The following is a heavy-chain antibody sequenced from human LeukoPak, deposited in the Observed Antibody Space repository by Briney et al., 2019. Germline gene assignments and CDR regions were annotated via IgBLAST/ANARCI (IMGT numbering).Heavy chain of an antibody. D-gene: IGHD6-6*01. CDR2: ISTNGGST. CDR3: ARGGAARSLDY. J-gene: IGHJ4*02. CDR1: GFTFSSYV. V-gene: IGHV3-64*01. Sequence: GGSLRLSCAASGFTFSSYVIHWVRQAPGKGLEYVSGISTNGGSTYYANSVKGRFTISRDNSKNTLYLQVGSLRVEDMAVYYCARGGAARSLDYWGQGTLVTVSS.